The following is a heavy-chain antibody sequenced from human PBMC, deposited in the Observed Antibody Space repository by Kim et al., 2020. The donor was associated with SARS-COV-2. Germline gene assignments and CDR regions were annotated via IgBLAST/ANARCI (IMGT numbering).Heavy chain of an antibody. Sequence: ASVKVSCKASGYTFTSYAMHWVRQAPGQRLEWMGWINAGNGNTKYSQKFQGRVTITRDTSASTAYMELSNLRSEDTAVYYCARDQGYDYVWGSYFSELFDYWGQGTLVTVSS. CDR1: GYTFTSYA. CDR2: INAGNGNT. J-gene: IGHJ4*02. CDR3: ARDQGYDYVWGSYFSELFDY. V-gene: IGHV1-3*01. D-gene: IGHD3-16*01.